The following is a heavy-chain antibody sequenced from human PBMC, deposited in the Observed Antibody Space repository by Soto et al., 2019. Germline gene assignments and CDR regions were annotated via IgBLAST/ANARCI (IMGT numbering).Heavy chain of an antibody. CDR2: TYDRSQWYY. CDR3: ARPETYYYDSSGYELLDY. D-gene: IGHD3-22*01. V-gene: IGHV6-1*01. Sequence: LQTLCLSCAISGVGASSNSAAWNWSRHSPAEGREWQGRTYDRSQWYYDYAVSGKSRITINPDTSKNQFSLQLDSLTPEDTAVYYCARPETYYYDSSGYELLDYWGEGTLVTVSS. CDR1: GVGASSNSAA. J-gene: IGHJ4*02.